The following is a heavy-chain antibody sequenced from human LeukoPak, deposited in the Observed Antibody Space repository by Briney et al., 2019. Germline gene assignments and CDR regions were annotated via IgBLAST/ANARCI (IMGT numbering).Heavy chain of an antibody. CDR1: GGSISSYY. D-gene: IGHD3-10*01. V-gene: IGHV4-59*01. J-gene: IGHJ4*02. CDR2: IYYSGST. Sequence: SETLSLTCTVSGGSISSYYWSWIRQPPGKGLEWIGYIYYSGSTNYNPSLKSRVTISVDTSKNQFSLKLSSVTAADTAVYYCAGEGSYYGSGSYYGYFDYWGQGTLVTVSS. CDR3: AGEGSYYGSGSYYGYFDY.